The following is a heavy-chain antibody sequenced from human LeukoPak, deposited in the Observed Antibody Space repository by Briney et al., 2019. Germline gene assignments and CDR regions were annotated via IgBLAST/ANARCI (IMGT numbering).Heavy chain of an antibody. CDR1: GGTFSSYA. V-gene: IGHV1-69*05. Sequence: GASVKVSCKASGGTFSSYAISWVRQAPGQGLEWMGGIIPIFGTANYAQKFQGRVTITTDESTSTAYMELSSLRSEDTAVHYCARGYYDSSGYRYFDYWGQGTLVTVSS. CDR2: IIPIFGTA. D-gene: IGHD3-22*01. J-gene: IGHJ4*02. CDR3: ARGYYDSSGYRYFDY.